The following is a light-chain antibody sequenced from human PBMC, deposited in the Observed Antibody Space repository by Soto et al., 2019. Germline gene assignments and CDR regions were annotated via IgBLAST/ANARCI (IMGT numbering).Light chain of an antibody. CDR1: SSNIGAGYD. Sequence: QSVLTQPPSVSGAPGQRVTISCTGNSSNIGAGYDVHWYQQLPGTAPKLLIYGNNNRPSGVPDRFSGSKSGTSASLAITGLQAEDEADYYCQYYDSSLSAYVFGPGTKVTV. CDR2: GNN. CDR3: QYYDSSLSAYV. J-gene: IGLJ1*01. V-gene: IGLV1-40*01.